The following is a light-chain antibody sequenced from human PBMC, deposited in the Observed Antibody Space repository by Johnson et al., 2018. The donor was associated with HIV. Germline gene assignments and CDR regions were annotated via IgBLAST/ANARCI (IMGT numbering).Light chain of an antibody. J-gene: IGLJ1*01. Sequence: QSVLTQPPSVSAAPGQKVTISCSGSSSNIENNYVSWYQHLPGTAPKVLIYENSKRPSSIPDRFPGSKSGPSATLDITGLQTGDEAEYYCGTWDSSLSAGEYVFGTGTKVTVL. CDR1: SSNIENNY. V-gene: IGLV1-51*02. CDR2: ENS. CDR3: GTWDSSLSAGEYV.